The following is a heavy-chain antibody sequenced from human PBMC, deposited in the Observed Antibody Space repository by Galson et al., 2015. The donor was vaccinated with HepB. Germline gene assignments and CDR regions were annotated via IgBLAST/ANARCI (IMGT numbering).Heavy chain of an antibody. CDR2: IRSKAHSYAT. Sequence: SLRLSCAASGFIFSDSAVHWVRQASGKGLEWVGHIRSKAHSYATAYAASVKGRFTFSRDDSGKTAYLQMNSLKTEDAAVYFRTRGDGDAFNNYFYYGLDVWGQGTTVTVS. J-gene: IGHJ6*02. D-gene: IGHD5-24*01. CDR1: GFIFSDSA. V-gene: IGHV3-73*01. CDR3: TRGDGDAFNNYFYYGLDV.